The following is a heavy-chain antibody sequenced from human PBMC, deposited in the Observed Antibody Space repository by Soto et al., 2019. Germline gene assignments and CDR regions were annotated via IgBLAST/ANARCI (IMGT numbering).Heavy chain of an antibody. CDR1: GFTFSSYG. J-gene: IGHJ4*02. D-gene: IGHD5-18*01. Sequence: GGSLRLSCAASGFTFSSYGMHWVRQAPGKGLEWVAVISYDGSNKYYADSVKGRFTISRDNSKNTLYLQMNSLRAEDTAVYYCAKAEGDTAMVFSLFDYWGQGTLVTVSS. CDR3: AKAEGDTAMVFSLFDY. CDR2: ISYDGSNK. V-gene: IGHV3-30*18.